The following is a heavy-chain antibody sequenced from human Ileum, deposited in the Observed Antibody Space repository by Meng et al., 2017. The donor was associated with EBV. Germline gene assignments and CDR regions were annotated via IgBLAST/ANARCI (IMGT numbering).Heavy chain of an antibody. V-gene: IGHV4-4*02. Sequence: GPCLWTPSAPRSPTFAGSGDSVSGCDWWSWVRQPPGKGLEWIGEVYHDGATNYHPSLKSRVTISLDKSKNEVNLHLNSLTAADTAVYFCARSSPIVRGLDYWGQGTLVTVSS. CDR2: VYHDGAT. D-gene: IGHD3-10*01. CDR3: ARSSPIVRGLDY. CDR1: GDSVSGCDW. J-gene: IGHJ4*02.